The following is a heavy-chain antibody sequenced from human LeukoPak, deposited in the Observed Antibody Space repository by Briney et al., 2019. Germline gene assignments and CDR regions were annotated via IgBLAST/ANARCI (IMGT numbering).Heavy chain of an antibody. CDR3: ARGLLSCSSTSCYVDY. CDR2: ISSSSSYI. V-gene: IGHV3-21*01. Sequence: GGSLRPSCAASGFTFSSYSMNWVRQAPGKGLEWVSSISSSSSYIYYADSVKGRFTISRDNAKNSLYLQMNSLRAEDTAVYYCARGLLSCSSTSCYVDYWGQGTLVTVSS. D-gene: IGHD2-2*01. J-gene: IGHJ4*02. CDR1: GFTFSSYS.